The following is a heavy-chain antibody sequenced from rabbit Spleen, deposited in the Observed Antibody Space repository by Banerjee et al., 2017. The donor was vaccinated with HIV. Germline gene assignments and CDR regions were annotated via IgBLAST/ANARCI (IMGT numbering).Heavy chain of an antibody. CDR2: AYAGSSGNT. J-gene: IGHJ6*01. Sequence: QSLEESGGGLVKPGASLTLTCKASGFSFNSGYDMCWVRQAPGKGLEWVACAYAGSSGNTYSASWAKGRFTISKTSSTTVTLQMTSLTAADTATYFCARDSGSSFSSYGMDLWGQGPLVTVS. CDR1: GFSFNSGYD. D-gene: IGHD8-1*01. CDR3: ARDSGSSFSSYGMDL. V-gene: IGHV1S40*01.